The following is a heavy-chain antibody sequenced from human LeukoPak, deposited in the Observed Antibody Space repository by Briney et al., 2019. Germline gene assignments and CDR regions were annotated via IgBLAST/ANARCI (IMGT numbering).Heavy chain of an antibody. CDR1: GYTFTGYY. CDR2: INPNSGGT. Sequence: ASVKVSCKASGYTFTGYYMHWVRQAPGQGLEGMGWINPNSGGTNYAQKFQGWVTMTRDTSISTAYMELSRLRSDDTAVYYCAIGVPAAYDAFDIWGQGTMVTVSS. J-gene: IGHJ3*02. V-gene: IGHV1-2*04. CDR3: AIGVPAAYDAFDI. D-gene: IGHD2-2*01.